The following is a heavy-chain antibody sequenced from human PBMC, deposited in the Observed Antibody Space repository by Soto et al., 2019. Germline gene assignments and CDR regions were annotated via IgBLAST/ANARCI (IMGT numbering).Heavy chain of an antibody. V-gene: IGHV2-70*01. D-gene: IGHD3-22*01. CDR3: ARNFYDTGKHYARIDD. CDR1: GLAFSPSGMC. Sequence: SGPTPVNPTQTPPLTCTFSGLAFSPSGMCVCWIRQPPGKALEWLALIDWVDDKFYLTSLKTRLTISRDTSKNQVVLTMTNMDPLDTATYYCARNFYDTGKHYARIDDWGPGTLDTVS. J-gene: IGHJ4*02. CDR2: IDWVDDK.